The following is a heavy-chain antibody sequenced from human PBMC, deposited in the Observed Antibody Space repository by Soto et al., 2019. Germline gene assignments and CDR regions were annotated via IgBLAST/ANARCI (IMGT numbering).Heavy chain of an antibody. J-gene: IGHJ4*02. CDR2: IWYDGSNK. Sequence: ESGGGVVQPGRSLRLSCAASGFTFSSYGMHWVRQAPGKGLEWVAVIWYDGSNKYYADSVKGRFTISRDNSKNTLYLQMNSLRAEDTAVYYCARDLATGYYFFDYWGQGTLVTVSS. CDR1: GFTFSSYG. CDR3: ARDLATGYYFFDY. V-gene: IGHV3-33*01. D-gene: IGHD3-9*01.